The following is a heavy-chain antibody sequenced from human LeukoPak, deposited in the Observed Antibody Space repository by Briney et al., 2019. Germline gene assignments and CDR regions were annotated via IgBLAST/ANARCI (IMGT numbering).Heavy chain of an antibody. CDR3: ARDVAADPFDY. CDR2: ISYDGSNK. CDR1: GFTFSSYG. D-gene: IGHD6-13*01. Sequence: GRSLRLSCAASGFTFSSYGMHWVRQAPGKGLEWVAVISYDGSNKYYADSVKGRFTISRDNSKNTLYLQMNSLRAEDTAVYYCARDVAADPFDYWGQGTLVTVSS. J-gene: IGHJ4*02. V-gene: IGHV3-30*03.